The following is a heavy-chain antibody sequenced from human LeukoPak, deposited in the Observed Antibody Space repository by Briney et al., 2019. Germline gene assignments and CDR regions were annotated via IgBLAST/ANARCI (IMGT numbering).Heavy chain of an antibody. Sequence: GGSLRLSCVVSGFTLSSYAMSWVRQAPGKGLEWVAFIRYDGSNKYYADSVKGRFTISRDNSKNTLYLQMNSLRAEDTAVYYCAREIGYSSGWGFDYWGQGTLVTVSS. CDR3: AREIGYSSGWGFDY. J-gene: IGHJ4*02. V-gene: IGHV3-30*02. D-gene: IGHD6-19*01. CDR1: GFTLSSYA. CDR2: IRYDGSNK.